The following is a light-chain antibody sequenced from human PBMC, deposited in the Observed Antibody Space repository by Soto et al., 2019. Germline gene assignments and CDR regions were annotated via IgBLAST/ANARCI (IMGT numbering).Light chain of an antibody. Sequence: DIQMTQSPSTLSASVGDRVTITCQTSQRMSGFLAWYQQKPGKAPQLLISDASSLESGVPSRFSGGGSGTAFTLTIGSLQPEDFATYYCQHYSSNSGTFGPGTKVDIK. CDR2: DAS. CDR3: QHYSSNSGT. J-gene: IGKJ1*01. CDR1: QRMSGF. V-gene: IGKV1-5*01.